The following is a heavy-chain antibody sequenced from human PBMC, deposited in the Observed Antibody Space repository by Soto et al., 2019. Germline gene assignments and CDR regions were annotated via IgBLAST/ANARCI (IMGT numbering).Heavy chain of an antibody. Sequence: EVQLLESGGGLVQPGGSLRLSCAASGFTFSSYAMSWVRQAPGKGLGWVSGISGSGDSTYYADSVKGRFTISRDNSKNTLYLQMNSLRAEDTAVYYCAKDLYSSGWYADYWGQGTLVTVSS. CDR3: AKDLYSSGWYADY. V-gene: IGHV3-23*01. CDR1: GFTFSSYA. CDR2: ISGSGDST. J-gene: IGHJ4*02. D-gene: IGHD6-19*01.